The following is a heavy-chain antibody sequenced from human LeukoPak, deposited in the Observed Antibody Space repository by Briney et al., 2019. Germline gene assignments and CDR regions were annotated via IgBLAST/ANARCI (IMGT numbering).Heavy chain of an antibody. V-gene: IGHV4-39*07. CDR2: IYHSGST. J-gene: IGHJ4*02. Sequence: SETLSLTCTVSGGSISSSSYYWGWIRQPPGKGLEWIGSIYHSGSTYYNPSLKSRVTISVDTSKNQFSLKLSSVTAADTAVYYCARPRSGYYNPFDYWGQGTLVTVSS. CDR3: ARPRSGYYNPFDY. D-gene: IGHD3-9*01. CDR1: GGSISSSSYY.